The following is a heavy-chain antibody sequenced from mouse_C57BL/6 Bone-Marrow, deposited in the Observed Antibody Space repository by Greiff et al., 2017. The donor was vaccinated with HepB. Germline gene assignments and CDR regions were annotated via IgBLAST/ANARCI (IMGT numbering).Heavy chain of an antibody. V-gene: IGHV1-5*01. CDR3: TRATAVASPWFAY. J-gene: IGHJ3*01. CDR2: IYPGNSDT. Sequence: VQLQQSGTVLARPGASVKMSCKTSGYTFTSYWMHWVKQRPGQGLEWIGAIYPGNSDTSYNQKFKGKAKLTAVTSASTAYMELSSLTNEDSAVYYCTRATAVASPWFAYWGQGTLVTVSA. D-gene: IGHD1-1*01. CDR1: GYTFTSYW.